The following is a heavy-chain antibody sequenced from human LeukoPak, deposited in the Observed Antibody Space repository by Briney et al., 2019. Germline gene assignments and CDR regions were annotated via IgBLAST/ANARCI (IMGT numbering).Heavy chain of an antibody. Sequence: SETLSLTCTVGGGSLSGHYWGWIRQPPGKGLGLVGHIYYTGTTFYNPSLNSRVTITLDTSRNQFSLRLTSVIAADTAVYYCARFSWGCSTASCYLTNWGQGALVTVSS. J-gene: IGHJ4*02. V-gene: IGHV4-59*11. CDR3: ARFSWGCSTASCYLTN. CDR2: IYYTGTT. CDR1: GGSLSGHY. D-gene: IGHD2-2*01.